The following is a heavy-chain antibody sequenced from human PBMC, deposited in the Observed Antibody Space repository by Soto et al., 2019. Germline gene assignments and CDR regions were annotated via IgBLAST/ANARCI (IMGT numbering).Heavy chain of an antibody. CDR1: GGSFSGYY. D-gene: IGHD2-15*01. J-gene: IGHJ5*02. V-gene: IGHV4-34*01. CDR2: INHSGST. Sequence: SETLSLTCAVYGGSFSGYYWSWIRQPPGKGLEWIGEINHSGSTNYNPSLKSRVTISVDTSKNQFSLKLSSVTAADTAVYYCAGRRGYCSGGSCYSSWWFDPWGQGTLVTVSS. CDR3: AGRRGYCSGGSCYSSWWFDP.